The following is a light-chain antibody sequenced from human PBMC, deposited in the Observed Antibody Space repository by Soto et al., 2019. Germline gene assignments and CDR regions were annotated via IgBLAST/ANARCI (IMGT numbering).Light chain of an antibody. CDR3: AAWDDSLNAVV. CDR1: SSNIGSNS. CDR2: NNN. J-gene: IGLJ3*02. V-gene: IGLV1-44*01. Sequence: QSALTQPPSASGTPGQRVTISCSGSSSNIGSNSVNWYQQLPGTAPKLLIYNNNQRPSGVPDRFSGSKSGTSASLAISGLQSEDEADYYCAAWDDSLNAVVFGGGTELTVL.